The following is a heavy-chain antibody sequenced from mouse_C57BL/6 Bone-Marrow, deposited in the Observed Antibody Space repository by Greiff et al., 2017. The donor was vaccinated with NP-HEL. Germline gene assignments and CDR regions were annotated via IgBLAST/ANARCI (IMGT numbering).Heavy chain of an antibody. CDR1: GYTFTDYE. CDR3: ARGRTLDY. V-gene: IGHV1-15*01. CDR2: IDPETGGT. J-gene: IGHJ2*01. Sequence: QVQLKESGAELVRPGASVTLSCKASGYTFTDYEMHWVKQTPVHGLEWIGAIDPETGGTAYNQKFKGKAILTADKSSSTAYMELRSLTSEDSAVYYCARGRTLDYWGQGTTLTVSS.